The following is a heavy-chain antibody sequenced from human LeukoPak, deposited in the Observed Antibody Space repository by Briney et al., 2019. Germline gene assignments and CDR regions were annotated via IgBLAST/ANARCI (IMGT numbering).Heavy chain of an antibody. V-gene: IGHV3-53*01. CDR3: ARDLNYYDSSGYGH. Sequence: GGSLRLSCAASGFTFSTNYMSWVRQAPGRGLEWVSVIYSGGSPYYADSVKGRFTISRDNSKNTLYLQMNSLRAEDTAVYYCARDLNYYDSSGYGHWGQGTLVTVSS. J-gene: IGHJ4*02. CDR2: IYSGGSP. CDR1: GFTFSTNY. D-gene: IGHD3-22*01.